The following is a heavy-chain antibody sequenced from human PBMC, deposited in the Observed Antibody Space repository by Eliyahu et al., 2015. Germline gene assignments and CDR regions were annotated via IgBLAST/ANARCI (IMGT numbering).Heavy chain of an antibody. J-gene: IGHJ4*02. D-gene: IGHD3-22*01. CDR2: IFYSGST. V-gene: IGHV4-39*01. Sequence: QLQLQESGPGLVKPSETLSLTCTVSGGSISSTSXYWGWIRQPPGKGLEWIGSIFYSGSTHYNPSLMSRVTISVDTSKNQFSLNLNSVTAADTALYYCATHDYESIGKAFDYWGQGTLVTVSS. CDR3: ATHDYESIGKAFDY. CDR1: GGSISSTSXY.